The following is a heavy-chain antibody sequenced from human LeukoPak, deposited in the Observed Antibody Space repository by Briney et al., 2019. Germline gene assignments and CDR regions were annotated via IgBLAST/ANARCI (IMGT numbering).Heavy chain of an antibody. CDR1: GFTFSSYT. CDR2: ISNNGGST. CDR3: VKDLRGSSNP. J-gene: IGHJ5*02. Sequence: GGSLRLSCSASGFTFSSYTVHWVRQAPGKGLEYVSAISNNGGSTFYADSVKGRFTISRDNSKNMLYLQMSSLRAEDTAVYYCVKDLRGSSNPWGQGTLVTVSS. V-gene: IGHV3-64D*06. D-gene: IGHD1-26*01.